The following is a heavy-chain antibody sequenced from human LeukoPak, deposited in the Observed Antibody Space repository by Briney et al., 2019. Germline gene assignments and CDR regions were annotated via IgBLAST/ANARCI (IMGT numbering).Heavy chain of an antibody. V-gene: IGHV3-21*01. CDR1: GFIFSDYS. J-gene: IGHJ4*02. CDR3: ARGPMAGYYLFDY. Sequence: GGSLRLSCAASGFIFSDYSMNWVRQAPGQGLEWVSSISSGRSFIYYADSVKGRITISRDNAKNSLYLQMNSLRAEDTAVYYCARGPMAGYYLFDYWGQGTLVTVSS. CDR2: ISSGRSFI. D-gene: IGHD3-22*01.